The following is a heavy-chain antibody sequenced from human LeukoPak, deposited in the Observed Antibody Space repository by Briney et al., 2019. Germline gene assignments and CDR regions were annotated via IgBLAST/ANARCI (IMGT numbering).Heavy chain of an antibody. V-gene: IGHV1-24*01. CDR2: FDPEDGET. J-gene: IGHJ6*02. CDR1: GYTLTELS. CDR3: AKSRRVIAAVSKGVYYYYGMDV. Sequence: ASVKVSCKVSGYTLTELSMHWVRQAPGKGLEWMGGFDPEDGETIYAQKFQGRVTMTEDTSTDTAYMELSSLRSDDTAVYYCAKSRRVIAAVSKGVYYYYGMDVWGQGTTVTVSS. D-gene: IGHD6-13*01.